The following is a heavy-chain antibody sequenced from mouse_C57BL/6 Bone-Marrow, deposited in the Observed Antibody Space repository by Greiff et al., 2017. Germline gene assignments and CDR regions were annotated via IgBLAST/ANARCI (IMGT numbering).Heavy chain of an antibody. CDR3: ARWGLYYYGNSYFNWYCDV. J-gene: IGHJ1*03. V-gene: IGHV1-52*01. CDR2: IDPSDSET. CDR1: GYTFTSYW. D-gene: IGHD1-1*01. Sequence: VQLQQPGAELVRPGSSVKLSCKASGYTFTSYWMHWVKQSPIQGLEWIGNIDPSDSETHYNHTFKDKATLTVDKSSSTAYMQLSSLTSEDSAVYDGARWGLYYYGNSYFNWYCDVGGTGTTVTVSS.